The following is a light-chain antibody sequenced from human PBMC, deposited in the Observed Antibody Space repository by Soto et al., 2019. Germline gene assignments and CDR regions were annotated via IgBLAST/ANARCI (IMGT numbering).Light chain of an antibody. CDR2: DVT. Sequence: QSVLTQPRSVSGSPGQSVTISCTGTSSDVGGYNSVSWYQQHPGQAPKLLIYDVTKRPSGVPDRFSGSKSGNTASLTISGLQAEDEADYYCCSYAGSYTFVFGIGTKV. CDR3: CSYAGSYTFV. CDR1: SSDVGGYNS. V-gene: IGLV2-11*01. J-gene: IGLJ1*01.